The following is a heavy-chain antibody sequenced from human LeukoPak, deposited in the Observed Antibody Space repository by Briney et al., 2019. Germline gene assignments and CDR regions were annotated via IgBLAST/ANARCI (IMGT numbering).Heavy chain of an antibody. Sequence: GGSPRLSCTASGFTFGDYAMSWVRQAPGKGLEWVGFIRNKAYGGTTEYAASVKGRFTISRDDSKSIAYLQMNSLKTEDTAVYYCTRGRDYDILTGYPTPSYWGQGTLVTVSS. CDR2: IRNKAYGGTT. D-gene: IGHD3-9*01. CDR3: TRGRDYDILTGYPTPSY. V-gene: IGHV3-49*04. CDR1: GFTFGDYA. J-gene: IGHJ4*02.